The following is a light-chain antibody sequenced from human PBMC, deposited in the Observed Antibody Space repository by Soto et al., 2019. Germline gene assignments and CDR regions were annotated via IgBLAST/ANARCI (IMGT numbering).Light chain of an antibody. V-gene: IGKV1-12*01. J-gene: IGKJ1*01. Sequence: DIQMTQSPSSVSASVGDRVTITCRASQGISSWLARYQQKPGKAPKLLIFGASSLQSGVPSRFSGSGSVTDFTLTINSLQPEDFATYFCQQSNSFPWTFGQGTKVEIK. CDR2: GAS. CDR1: QGISSW. CDR3: QQSNSFPWT.